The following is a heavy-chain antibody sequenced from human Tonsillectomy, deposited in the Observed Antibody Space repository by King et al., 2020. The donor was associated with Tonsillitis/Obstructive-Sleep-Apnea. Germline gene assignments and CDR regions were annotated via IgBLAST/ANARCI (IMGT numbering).Heavy chain of an antibody. J-gene: IGHJ4*02. CDR2: IDYSGST. CDR1: GGSIRSSTYY. V-gene: IGHV4-39*01. CDR3: ARHLGRDCSSTNCYQFYY. Sequence: QLQESGPGLVKPSETLSLTCIVSGGSIRSSTYYWGWVRQPPGKGLEWIGSIDYSGSTYYNPSLKSRVTIFVDTSKNHFSLKLSSVTAADTAVYYCARHLGRDCSSTNCYQFYYWGQGTLVTVPS. D-gene: IGHD2-2*01.